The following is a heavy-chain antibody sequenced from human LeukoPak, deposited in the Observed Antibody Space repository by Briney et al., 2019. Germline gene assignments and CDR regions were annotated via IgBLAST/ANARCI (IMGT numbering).Heavy chain of an antibody. V-gene: IGHV3-7*01. CDR1: GFTFSSYW. Sequence: GGSLRLSCAASGFTFSSYWMGWVRQAPGKGLEWVASIQQGGSHKYYMDSVEGRFTISRDNAKNSLFLQMNSLRAEDTAVYYCARAPLNVDAFDIWGQGTMVTVSS. J-gene: IGHJ3*02. CDR3: ARAPLNVDAFDI. CDR2: IQQGGSHK.